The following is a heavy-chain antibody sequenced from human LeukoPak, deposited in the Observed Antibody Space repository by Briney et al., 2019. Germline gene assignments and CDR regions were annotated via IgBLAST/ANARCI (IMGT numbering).Heavy chain of an antibody. Sequence: PGGSLRLSCAASGFTFDDYAMHWVRQAPGKGLEWVSGISWNSGSIGYADSVKGRFTISRDNAKNSLYLQMNSLRAEDTALYYCAKALGSGYLFDYRGQGTLVTVSS. V-gene: IGHV3-9*01. J-gene: IGHJ4*02. CDR1: GFTFDDYA. D-gene: IGHD3-22*01. CDR3: AKALGSGYLFDY. CDR2: ISWNSGSI.